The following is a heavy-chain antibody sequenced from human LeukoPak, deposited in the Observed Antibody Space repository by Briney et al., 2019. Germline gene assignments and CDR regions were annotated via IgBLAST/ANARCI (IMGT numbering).Heavy chain of an antibody. CDR3: SKPRGGYNILIGYFDY. CDR2: ISNDGTNK. V-gene: IGHV3-30*04. D-gene: IGHD3-9*01. Sequence: GRSLRLSCAASGFTFSDYAMHWVRQAPGKGLEWVAVISNDGTNKYYTDSVKGRFTISRDNSKNTLYLQMNSLRAEDTAVYYCSKPRGGYNILIGYFDYWGQGTLVPVSS. J-gene: IGHJ4*02. CDR1: GFTFSDYA.